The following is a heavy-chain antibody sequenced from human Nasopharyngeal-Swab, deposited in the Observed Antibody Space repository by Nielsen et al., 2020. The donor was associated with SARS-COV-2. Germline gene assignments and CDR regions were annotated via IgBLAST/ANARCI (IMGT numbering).Heavy chain of an antibody. CDR3: ARGPADYYDSSGYYLGY. CDR2: FDPEDGET. J-gene: IGHJ4*02. Sequence: ASVKVSCKVSGYTLTELSMHWVRQAPGKGLEWMGGFDPEDGETIYAQKFQGRVTMTRDTSTSTVYMELSSLRSEDTAVYYCARGPADYYDSSGYYLGYWGQGTLVTVSS. CDR1: GYTLTELS. V-gene: IGHV1-24*01. D-gene: IGHD3-22*01.